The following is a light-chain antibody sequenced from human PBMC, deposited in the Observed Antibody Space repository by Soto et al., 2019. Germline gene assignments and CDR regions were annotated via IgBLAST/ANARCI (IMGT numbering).Light chain of an antibody. CDR1: QSVSRY. J-gene: IGKJ5*01. Sequence: EIVLTQSPATLSLSPWEIATLFCRASQSVSRYLGWYQQKPGQAPRLLIYDASNRATGIPARFSGSGSGTDFTLTISSLEPEDFAVYYCQQRSKWPVTFGQGTRLEIK. CDR3: QQRSKWPVT. V-gene: IGKV3-11*01. CDR2: DAS.